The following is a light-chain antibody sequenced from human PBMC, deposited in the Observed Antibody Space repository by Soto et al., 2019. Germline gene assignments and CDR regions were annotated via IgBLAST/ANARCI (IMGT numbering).Light chain of an antibody. CDR3: QQYNSFPGT. Sequence: DIQMTQSPSTLSASVGDRVTITCRASQSISAWLAWYQQKPGKAPKLLMSKTSTLANGVPSRFSGSGSGTEFILTISSLQPDDFAIYYCQQYNSFPGTFGQGTKVE. J-gene: IGKJ1*01. V-gene: IGKV1-5*03. CDR1: QSISAW. CDR2: KTS.